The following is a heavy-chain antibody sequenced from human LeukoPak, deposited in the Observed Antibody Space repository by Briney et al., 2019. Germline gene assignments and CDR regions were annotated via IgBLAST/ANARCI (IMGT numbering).Heavy chain of an antibody. CDR3: AKDGPRYGDHVFDY. J-gene: IGHJ4*02. CDR1: GYTFTSYG. D-gene: IGHD4-17*01. Sequence: GASVKVSCKASGYTFTSYGISWVRQAPGQGLEWMGWISAYNGNTNYAQKLQGRVTMTTDTSTSTAYMELRSLRSDDTAVYYCAKDGPRYGDHVFDYWGQGTLVTVSS. V-gene: IGHV1-18*01. CDR2: ISAYNGNT.